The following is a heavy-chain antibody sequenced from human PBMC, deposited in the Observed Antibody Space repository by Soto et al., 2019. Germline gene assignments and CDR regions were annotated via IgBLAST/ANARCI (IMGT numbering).Heavy chain of an antibody. J-gene: IGHJ5*02. CDR3: ARDHRSWTVGEPWFDP. CDR1: GYTFTSYG. CDR2: ISAYNGNT. D-gene: IGHD6-13*01. V-gene: IGHV1-18*01. Sequence: GASVKVSCKASGYTFTSYGISWVRQAPGQGLEWMGWISAYNGNTNYAQKLQGRVTMTTDTSTSTAYMELRSLRSDDTAVYYCARDHRSWTVGEPWFDPWGQGTLVTVSS.